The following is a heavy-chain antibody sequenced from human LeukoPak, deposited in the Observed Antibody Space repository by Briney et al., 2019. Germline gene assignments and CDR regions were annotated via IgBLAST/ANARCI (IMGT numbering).Heavy chain of an antibody. Sequence: PSETLSLTCTVSGGSISSYYWSWVRQPPGKGLGWVGYIYYSGSTNYNPSLKSRVTISVDTSKNQFSLKLSSVTAADTAVYYCARNVGRDYFDYWGQGTLVTVSS. V-gene: IGHV4-59*01. CDR2: IYYSGST. CDR3: ARNVGRDYFDY. CDR1: GGSISSYY. J-gene: IGHJ4*02. D-gene: IGHD2-15*01.